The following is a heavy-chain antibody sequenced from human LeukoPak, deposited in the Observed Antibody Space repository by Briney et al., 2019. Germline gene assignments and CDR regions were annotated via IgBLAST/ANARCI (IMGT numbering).Heavy chain of an antibody. CDR1: GGSISSGGYS. Sequence: SETLSLTCAVSGGSISSGGYSWSWIRQPPGKGLEWIGYIYHSGSTYYNPSLKSRVTISVDRSKNQFSLKLSSVTAADTAVYYCARATQYYYDSSGPTDAFDIWGQGTMVTVSS. CDR3: ARATQYYYDSSGPTDAFDI. CDR2: IYHSGST. D-gene: IGHD3-22*01. J-gene: IGHJ3*02. V-gene: IGHV4-30-2*01.